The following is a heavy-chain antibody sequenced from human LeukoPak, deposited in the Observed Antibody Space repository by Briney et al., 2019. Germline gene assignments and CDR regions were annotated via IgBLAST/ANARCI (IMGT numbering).Heavy chain of an antibody. V-gene: IGHV4-39*01. Sequence: SETLSLTCTVSGGSISSSSYYWGWIRQPPGKGLEWIGSIYYSGSTYYNPSLKSRVTISVDTSKNQFSLKLSSVTAADTAVYYCARPLNYYDSSGYEDAFDIWGQGTMVTVSS. CDR2: IYYSGST. J-gene: IGHJ3*02. CDR1: GGSISSSSYY. CDR3: ARPLNYYDSSGYEDAFDI. D-gene: IGHD3-22*01.